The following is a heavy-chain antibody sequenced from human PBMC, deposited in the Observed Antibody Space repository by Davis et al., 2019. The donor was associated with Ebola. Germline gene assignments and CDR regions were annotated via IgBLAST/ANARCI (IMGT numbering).Heavy chain of an antibody. V-gene: IGHV4-4*02. Sequence: PSETLSLTCAVSGGSISSSNWWSWVRQPPGKGLEWIGEIYHSGSTNYNPSLKSRVTISVDKSKNQFSLKLSSVTAADTAVYYCARDGGEDIVVVPAAIGDAFDIWGQGTMVTVSS. D-gene: IGHD2-2*02. CDR1: GGSISSSNW. J-gene: IGHJ3*02. CDR2: IYHSGST. CDR3: ARDGGEDIVVVPAAIGDAFDI.